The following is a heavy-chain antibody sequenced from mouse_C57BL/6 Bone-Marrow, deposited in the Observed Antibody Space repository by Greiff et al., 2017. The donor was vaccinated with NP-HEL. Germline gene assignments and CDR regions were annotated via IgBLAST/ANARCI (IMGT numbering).Heavy chain of an antibody. CDR2: INPNYGTT. CDR3: ANYYGSSEYAMDY. D-gene: IGHD1-1*01. CDR1: GYSFTDYN. Sequence: QLQQSGPELVKPGASVQISCKASGYSFTDYNMNWVKQSNGKSLEWIGVINPNYGTTSYMQKFKGKATLTVDQSSSTAYMQLNSLTSEDSAVYYCANYYGSSEYAMDYWGQGTSVTVSS. J-gene: IGHJ4*01. V-gene: IGHV1-39*01.